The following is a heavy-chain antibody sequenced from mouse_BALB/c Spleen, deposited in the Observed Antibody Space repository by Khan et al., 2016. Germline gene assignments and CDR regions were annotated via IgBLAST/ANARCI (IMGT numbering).Heavy chain of an antibody. CDR3: ASAGYYSWFAF. V-gene: IGHV1S136*01. Sequence: VQLQQSGPEMAKPGASVKMSCKASGYTFTTYVMHWVKQKPGQGLEWIGYINPDNDASKYGEKFKGKATLTSDKSSSTAYMEFSSLTSEDSAVYYCASAGYYSWFAFWGQGTLVTVSA. J-gene: IGHJ3*01. CDR2: INPDNDAS. D-gene: IGHD2-12*01. CDR1: GYTFTTYV.